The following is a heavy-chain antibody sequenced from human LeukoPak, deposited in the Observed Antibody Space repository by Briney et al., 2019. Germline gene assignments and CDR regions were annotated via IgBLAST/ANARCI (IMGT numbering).Heavy chain of an antibody. D-gene: IGHD5-24*01. CDR1: GYSISSGYY. V-gene: IGHV4-38-2*02. CDR2: IYHSGST. J-gene: IGHJ4*02. Sequence: SETLSLTCTVSGYSISSGYYWGWIRQPPGKGLEWIGSIYHSGSTYYNPSLKSRVFISVDTSQNQFSLRLSSVTAADTAVYYCARASMRRRDGYNRHYEIDYWGQGTLVTVS. CDR3: ARASMRRRDGYNRHYEIDY.